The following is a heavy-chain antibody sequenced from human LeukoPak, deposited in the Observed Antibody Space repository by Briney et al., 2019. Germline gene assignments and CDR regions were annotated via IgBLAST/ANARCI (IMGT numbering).Heavy chain of an antibody. CDR2: IKQDGSEK. D-gene: IGHD6-19*01. J-gene: IGHJ4*02. Sequence: PGGSLRLSCAASGFTVSSNYMSWVRQAPGKGLEWVANIKQDGSEKYYVDSVKGRFTISRDNAKNSLYLQMNSLRAEDTAVYYCAREWLVRGYYFDYWGQGTLVTVSS. CDR3: AREWLVRGYYFDY. V-gene: IGHV3-7*01. CDR1: GFTVSSNY.